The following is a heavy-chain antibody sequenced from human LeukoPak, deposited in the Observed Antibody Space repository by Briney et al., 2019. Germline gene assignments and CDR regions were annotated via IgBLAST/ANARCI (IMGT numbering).Heavy chain of an antibody. J-gene: IGHJ6*02. CDR1: GGSISSYY. CDR3: ASSSYSSSWYYYGMDV. Sequence: PSETLSLTCTVSGGSISSYYWSWIRQLPGKGLEWIGYIYYSGSTNYNPSLKSRVTISVDTSKNQFSLKLSSVTAADTAVYYCASSSYSSSWYYYGMDVWGQGTTVTVSS. CDR2: IYYSGST. V-gene: IGHV4-59*08. D-gene: IGHD6-13*01.